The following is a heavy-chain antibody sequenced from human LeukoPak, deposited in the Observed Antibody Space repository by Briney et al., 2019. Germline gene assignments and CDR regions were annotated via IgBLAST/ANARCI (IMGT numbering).Heavy chain of an antibody. D-gene: IGHD5-18*01. Sequence: PSETLSLTCTVSGGSISSYYWSWIRQPPGKGLEWIGYIYYSGGTTYSPSLQSRVTMSVDTSKNQFSLKLGSVAAADTAVYYCARDQEGYGIDIWGQGTMVTVSS. CDR3: ARDQEGYGIDI. CDR2: IYYSGGT. CDR1: GGSISSYY. J-gene: IGHJ3*02. V-gene: IGHV4-59*01.